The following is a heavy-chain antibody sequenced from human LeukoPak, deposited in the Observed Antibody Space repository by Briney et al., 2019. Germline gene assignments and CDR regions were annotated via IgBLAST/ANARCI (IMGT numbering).Heavy chain of an antibody. D-gene: IGHD6-13*01. CDR2: INHIGRN. CDR1: GGFLTGYY. J-gene: IGHJ6*02. Sequence: SETLSLTCAVFGGFLTGYYWSWIRQPPRKGREWVGAINHIGRNNYNTSLKSRVPIPVDTPKNQFSLKLGSVTATDTAAYYFPRSKGSSCSKNYYYYGMDGWGQGTTVTVSS. CDR3: PRSKGSSCSKNYYYYGMDG. V-gene: IGHV4-34*01.